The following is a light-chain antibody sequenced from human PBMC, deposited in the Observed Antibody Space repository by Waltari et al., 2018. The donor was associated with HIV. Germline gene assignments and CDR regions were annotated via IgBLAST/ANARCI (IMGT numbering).Light chain of an antibody. Sequence: QSALTQPASVSGNLGQSVTITCTGTNIDVGNYNLVSWYQQFPGKAPKLIIYDVSKRPSGVSRGFSGSKSGDWASLTISGLLTEDDSYYYCLTYVSDSGTWKFGGGTYLTV. CDR1: NIDVGNYNL. CDR3: LTYVSDSGTWK. V-gene: IGLV2-23*02. CDR2: DVS. J-gene: IGLJ3*02.